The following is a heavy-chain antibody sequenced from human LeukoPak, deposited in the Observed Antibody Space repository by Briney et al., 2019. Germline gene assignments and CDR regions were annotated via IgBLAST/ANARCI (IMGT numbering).Heavy chain of an antibody. V-gene: IGHV3-9*01. D-gene: IGHD4-11*01. Sequence: SLRLSCAASGFTFDDYAMHWVRQAPGMGLEWVSGISWNSGDIGYADSVKGRFTISRDNSRNTLYLQMNSLRAEDTAVYYCAKYLYPTTPYFPYWGQGTLVTVSS. CDR3: AKYLYPTTPYFPY. CDR1: GFTFDDYA. J-gene: IGHJ4*02. CDR2: ISWNSGDI.